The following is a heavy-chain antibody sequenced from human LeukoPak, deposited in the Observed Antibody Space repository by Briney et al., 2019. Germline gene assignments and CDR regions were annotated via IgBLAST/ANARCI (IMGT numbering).Heavy chain of an antibody. J-gene: IGHJ6*02. CDR3: ARIEVDCSGGSCYNLRYYYGMDV. D-gene: IGHD2-15*01. Sequence: SGPALVKPTQTLTLTCTFSGFSLSTSGMCVSWIRQPPGKALEWLARIDWDDDKYYSTSLKTRLTISKDTSKNQVVLTMTNMDPVDTATYYCARIEVDCSGGSCYNLRYYYGMDVWGQGTTVTVSS. CDR2: IDWDDDK. CDR1: GFSLSTSGMC. V-gene: IGHV2-70*11.